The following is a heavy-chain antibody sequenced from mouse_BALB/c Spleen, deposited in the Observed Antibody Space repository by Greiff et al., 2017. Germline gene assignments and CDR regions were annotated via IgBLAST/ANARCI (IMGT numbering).Heavy chain of an antibody. D-gene: IGHD1-1*01. Sequence: EVQRVESGGGLVKPGGSLKLSCAASGFTFSDYYMYWVRQTPEKRLEWVATISDGGSYTYYTDSVKGRVTISRDNSKNKLYLQMSSLKSEDTAMYYGASEGATVVEDEYYAMDYWGQGTSVTVSS. CDR1: GFTFSDYY. CDR2: ISDGGSYT. CDR3: ASEGATVVEDEYYAMDY. J-gene: IGHJ4*01. V-gene: IGHV5-4*02.